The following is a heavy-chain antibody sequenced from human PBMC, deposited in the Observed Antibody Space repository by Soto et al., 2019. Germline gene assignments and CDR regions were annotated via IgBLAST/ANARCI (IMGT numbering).Heavy chain of an antibody. CDR1: GFTFSSYS. V-gene: IGHV3-21*01. CDR2: ISSSSSYI. J-gene: IGHJ6*02. CDR3: ARVTVMEFFYYYYGIDV. Sequence: GGSLRLSCAASGFTFSSYSMNWVRQAPGKGLEWVSSISSSSSYIYYADSVKGRFTISRDNAKNSLYLQMNSLRAEDTAVYYCARVTVMEFFYYYYGIDVWGQGTTVTLSS. D-gene: IGHD4-17*01.